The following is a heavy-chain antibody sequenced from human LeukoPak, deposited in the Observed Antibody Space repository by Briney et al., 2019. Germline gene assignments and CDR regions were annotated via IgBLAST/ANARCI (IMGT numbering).Heavy chain of an antibody. CDR3: ARVMTTLTGFDF. D-gene: IGHD2/OR15-2a*01. J-gene: IGHJ4*02. CDR1: GYTFTTYW. Sequence: GESLKISCKGSGYTFTTYWIGWVRQMPGKGLEWMGIIYPGDSDTRYSPSFQGQVTISADKSITTAYLQWSSLKASDTAMYYCARVMTTLTGFDFWGQGTLVTISS. V-gene: IGHV5-51*01. CDR2: IYPGDSDT.